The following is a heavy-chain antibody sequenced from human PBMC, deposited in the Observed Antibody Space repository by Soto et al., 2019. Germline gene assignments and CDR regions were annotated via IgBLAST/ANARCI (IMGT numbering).Heavy chain of an antibody. D-gene: IGHD1-1*01. J-gene: IGHJ6*02. V-gene: IGHV4-39*02. CDR2: IYYSGST. CDR3: AREPTRSYSYYGMDV. CDR1: GGSISSSSYY. Sequence: PSETLSLTCTVSGGSISSSSYYWGWIRQPPGKGLEWIGSIYYSGSTYYNPSLKSRVTISVDTSKNQFSLKLSSVTAADTAVYYCAREPTRSYSYYGMDVWGQGTTVTVSS.